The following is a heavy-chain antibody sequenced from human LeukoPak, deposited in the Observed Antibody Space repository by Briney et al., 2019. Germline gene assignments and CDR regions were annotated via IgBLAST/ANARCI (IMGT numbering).Heavy chain of an antibody. CDR2: IYTSGST. CDR3: ARDEADFWSGYYANWFDP. CDR1: GGSISSYY. J-gene: IGHJ5*02. Sequence: SETLSLTCTVSGGSISSYYWSWIRQPAGKGLEWIGRIYTSGSTNYNPSLKSRVTMSVDTSKNQFSLKLSSVTAADTAVYCCARDEADFWSGYYANWFDPWGQGTLVTVSS. D-gene: IGHD3-3*01. V-gene: IGHV4-4*07.